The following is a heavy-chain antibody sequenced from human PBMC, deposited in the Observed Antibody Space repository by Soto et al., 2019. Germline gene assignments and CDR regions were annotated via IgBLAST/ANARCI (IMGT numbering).Heavy chain of an antibody. CDR1: GYNFASYW. D-gene: IGHD1-26*01. V-gene: IGHV5-51*01. Sequence: LGESLKFSCKASGYNFASYWIGWVRQMPGKGLEWMGIISPGDSDTRYSPSFLGQVTISVDKSITTAYLQWSSLKASDTAMYFCAVPWYSGSPDDAMDVWGQGTTVTVSS. CDR2: ISPGDSDT. J-gene: IGHJ6*02. CDR3: AVPWYSGSPDDAMDV.